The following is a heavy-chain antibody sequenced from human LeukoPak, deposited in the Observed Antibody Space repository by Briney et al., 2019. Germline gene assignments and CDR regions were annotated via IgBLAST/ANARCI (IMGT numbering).Heavy chain of an antibody. Sequence: ASVKVSCKASGYTFTSYGISWVRQAPGQGLEWMGWISAYNGNTNYAQKLQGRVTMTTDTSTSTAYMELRSLRSDDTAVYYCARVDSSGWYPAYYYYYMDVWGKGTTVTVSS. CDR2: ISAYNGNT. J-gene: IGHJ6*03. CDR1: GYTFTSYG. V-gene: IGHV1-18*01. CDR3: ARVDSSGWYPAYYYYYMDV. D-gene: IGHD6-19*01.